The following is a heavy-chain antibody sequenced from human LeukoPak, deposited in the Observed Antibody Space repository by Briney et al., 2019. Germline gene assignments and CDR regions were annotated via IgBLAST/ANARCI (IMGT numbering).Heavy chain of an antibody. CDR3: AKDGATALVGAFDI. Sequence: GGSLRLSCAASGFTFSSYGMHWVRQAPGKGLEWVAFIRYDGSNKYYADSVKGRFTISRDNSKNTLYLQLNSLRAEDTAVYYCAKDGATALVGAFDIWGQGTMVTVSS. V-gene: IGHV3-30*02. J-gene: IGHJ3*02. D-gene: IGHD2-8*02. CDR1: GFTFSSYG. CDR2: IRYDGSNK.